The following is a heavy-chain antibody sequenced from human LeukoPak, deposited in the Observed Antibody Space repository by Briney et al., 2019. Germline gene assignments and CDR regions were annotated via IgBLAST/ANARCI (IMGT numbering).Heavy chain of an antibody. J-gene: IGHJ5*02. CDR3: ARRGGIAARPWGENWFDP. V-gene: IGHV4-39*07. CDR1: GGSISSSSYY. CDR2: IYYSGST. Sequence: SETLSFTCTVSGGSISSSSYYWGWIRQPPGKGLEWIGSIYYSGSTYYNPSLKSRVTISVDTSKNQFSLKLSSVTAADTAVYYCARRGGIAARPWGENWFDPWGQGTLVTVSS. D-gene: IGHD6-6*01.